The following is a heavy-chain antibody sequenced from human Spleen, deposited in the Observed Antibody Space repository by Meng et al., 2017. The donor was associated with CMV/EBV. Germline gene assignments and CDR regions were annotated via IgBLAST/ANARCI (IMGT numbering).Heavy chain of an antibody. Sequence: KASGYTFTSYGISWVRQAPGQGLEWMGWISAYNGNTNYAQKLQGRVTMTTDTSTSTAYMELRSLRSDDTAVYYCARDKRWKYQLLPTDYWGQGTLVTVSS. CDR2: ISAYNGNT. CDR3: ARDKRWKYQLLPTDY. D-gene: IGHD2-2*01. CDR1: GYTFTSYG. J-gene: IGHJ4*02. V-gene: IGHV1-18*01.